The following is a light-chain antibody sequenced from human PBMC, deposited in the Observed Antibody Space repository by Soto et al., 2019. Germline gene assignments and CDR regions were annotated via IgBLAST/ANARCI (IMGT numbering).Light chain of an antibody. CDR2: KAS. CDR1: RIFIVG. Sequence: DIQMTQSPSTRLGSLEARFTFIGRASRIFIVGLAWNQQKPGKALKLLIYKASTLKSGVPSRFSGSGSGTEFTLTISSLQPDDFATYYCQHYNSYSEAFGQGTKVELK. V-gene: IGKV1-5*03. CDR3: QHYNSYSEA. J-gene: IGKJ1*01.